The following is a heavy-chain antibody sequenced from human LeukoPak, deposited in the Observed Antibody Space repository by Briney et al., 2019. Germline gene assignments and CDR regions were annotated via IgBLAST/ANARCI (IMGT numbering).Heavy chain of an antibody. V-gene: IGHV1-69*05. CDR1: GGTFSSYA. J-gene: IGHJ5*02. CDR3: ARERGIQLPKGGIDP. Sequence: SVKVSCKASGGTFSSYAISWARQAPGQGLEWMGRIIPIFGTANYAQKFQGRVTITTDESTSTAYMELSSLRSEGTAVYYCARERGIQLPKGGIDPWGQGTLVTVSS. CDR2: IIPIFGTA. D-gene: IGHD5-18*01.